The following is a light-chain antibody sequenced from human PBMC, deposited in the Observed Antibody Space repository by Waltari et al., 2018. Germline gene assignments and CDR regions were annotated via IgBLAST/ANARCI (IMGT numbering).Light chain of an antibody. V-gene: IGKV3-15*01. CDR2: GAS. CDR3: QQYNNWPLT. CDR1: QSVSSN. Sequence: EIVMTQSPATLSVSTGERATLSCRASQSVSSNLAWYQQKRGQAPRLLIYGASTRATGIPARFSGSGSGTEFTLTISSMQSEDFAVYYCQQYNNWPLTVGGGTKVEIK. J-gene: IGKJ4*01.